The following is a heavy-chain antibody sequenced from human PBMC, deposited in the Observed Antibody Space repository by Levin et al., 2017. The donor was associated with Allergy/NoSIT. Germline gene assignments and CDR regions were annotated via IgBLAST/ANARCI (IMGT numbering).Heavy chain of an antibody. V-gene: IGHV3-48*01. CDR3: ARDRGYDILTGRGTFDY. CDR2: IGSSSGTI. Sequence: PGGSLRLSCVASGFTFSSYNMNWVRQAPGKGLEWVSYIGSSSGTIYYADSVNGRFTISRDNAKNSLYLQMNSLRAEDTAVYYCARDRGYDILTGRGTFDYWGQGTLVTVSS. CDR1: GFTFSSYN. J-gene: IGHJ4*02. D-gene: IGHD3-9*01.